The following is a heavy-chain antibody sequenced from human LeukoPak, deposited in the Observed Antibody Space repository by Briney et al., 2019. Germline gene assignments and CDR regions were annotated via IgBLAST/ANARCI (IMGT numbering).Heavy chain of an antibody. D-gene: IGHD6-6*01. CDR3: ARLLRIAAAGSYPYYDMDV. Sequence: SETLSLTCAVHGGSFTGYLWSWICQTPGKGLEWIGEINHGGSTKYNPSLKSRVTMSVDTSKNQLSLKLTSVTAADTAVYYCARLLRIAAAGSYPYYDMDVWGQGTTVTVSS. V-gene: IGHV4-34*01. CDR1: GGSFTGYL. CDR2: INHGGST. J-gene: IGHJ6*02.